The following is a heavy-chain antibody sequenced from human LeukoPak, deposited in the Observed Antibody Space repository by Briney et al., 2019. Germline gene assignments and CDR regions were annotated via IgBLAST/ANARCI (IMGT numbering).Heavy chain of an antibody. CDR3: AAGWVCSGGSCYYYFDY. V-gene: IGHV1-46*01. CDR1: GYTFTSYY. CDR2: INPSDGST. D-gene: IGHD2-15*01. J-gene: IGHJ4*02. Sequence: ASVKVSCKASGYTFTSYYTHWVRQAPGQGLEWMGLINPSDGSTNYAQKFQERVTITRDMSTSTAYMELSSLRSEDTAVYYCAAGWVCSGGSCYYYFDYWGQGTLVTVSS.